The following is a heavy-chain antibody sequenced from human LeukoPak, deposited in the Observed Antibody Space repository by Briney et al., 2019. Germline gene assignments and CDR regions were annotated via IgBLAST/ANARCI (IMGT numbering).Heavy chain of an antibody. CDR3: ARHDLAVAGTDWFDP. J-gene: IGHJ5*02. V-gene: IGHV4-39*01. CDR2: IYYSGST. D-gene: IGHD6-19*01. Sequence: SETLSLTCTVSGGSISSSSYYWGWIRQPPGKGLEWIGSIYYSGSTYYNPSLKSRVTISVDTSKNQFSLKLSSVTAADTAVYHCARHDLAVAGTDWFDPWGQGTLVTVSS. CDR1: GGSISSSSYY.